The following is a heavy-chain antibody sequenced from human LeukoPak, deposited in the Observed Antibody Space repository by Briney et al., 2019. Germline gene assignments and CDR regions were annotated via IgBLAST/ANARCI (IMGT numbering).Heavy chain of an antibody. CDR3: ATWVFYHGMDV. V-gene: IGHV3-43*02. CDR2: INADGGRT. J-gene: IGHJ6*02. CDR1: GFTFSSYV. D-gene: IGHD2/OR15-2a*01. Sequence: GGSLRLSCAASGFTFSSYVMSWVRQAPGKGLEWVSLINADGGRTYYADSVNGRFTISRDNSKNSLYLQMNSLRSEDSAVYYCATWVFYHGMDVWGQGTTVIVSS.